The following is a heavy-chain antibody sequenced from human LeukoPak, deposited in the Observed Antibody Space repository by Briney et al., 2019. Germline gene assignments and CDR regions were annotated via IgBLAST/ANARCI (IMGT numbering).Heavy chain of an antibody. CDR1: GGTFSSYA. Sequence: ASVKVSCKATGGTFSSYAMHWVRQAPGQRLEWMGWINAGNGNTKYSQKFQGRVTITRDTSASTAYMELSSLRSEDTAVYYCARKSGPITMIVGDAFDIWGQGTMVTVSS. CDR3: ARKSGPITMIVGDAFDI. V-gene: IGHV1-3*01. D-gene: IGHD3-22*01. J-gene: IGHJ3*02. CDR2: INAGNGNT.